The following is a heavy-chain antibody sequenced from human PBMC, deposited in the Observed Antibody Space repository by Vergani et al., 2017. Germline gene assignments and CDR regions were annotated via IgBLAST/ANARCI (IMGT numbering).Heavy chain of an antibody. J-gene: IGHJ4*02. V-gene: IGHV3-11*01. CDR1: GFTFSDYY. CDR2: ISSSGSTI. CDR3: ARGSHYDSSGYYYLGFDY. D-gene: IGHD3-22*01. Sequence: VQLLESGGGLVKPGGSLRLSCAASGFTFSDYYMSWIRQAPGKGLEWVSYISSSGSTIYYADSVKGRFTIARDNAKNSLYLQMNSLRAEDTAVYYCARGSHYDSSGYYYLGFDYWGQGTLVTVSS.